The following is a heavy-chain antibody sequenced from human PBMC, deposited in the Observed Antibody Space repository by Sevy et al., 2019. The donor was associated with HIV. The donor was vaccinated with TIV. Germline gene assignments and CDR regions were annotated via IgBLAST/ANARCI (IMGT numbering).Heavy chain of an antibody. Sequence: SETLSLTCTVSGGSVSSGSYYWSSIRQPPGKGLEWIGYIYYSGSTNYNPSLKSRVTISVDTSKNQFSLKLSSVTAADTAVYYCASSPNYYDSSGYYYWGNAFDIWGQGTMVTVSS. J-gene: IGHJ3*02. CDR1: GGSVSSGSYY. CDR3: ASSPNYYDSSGYYYWGNAFDI. D-gene: IGHD3-22*01. CDR2: IYYSGST. V-gene: IGHV4-61*01.